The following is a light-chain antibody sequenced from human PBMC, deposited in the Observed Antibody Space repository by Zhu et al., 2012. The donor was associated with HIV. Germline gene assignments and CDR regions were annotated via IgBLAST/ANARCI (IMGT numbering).Light chain of an antibody. CDR1: QSVSSNY. V-gene: IGKV3-20*01. CDR3: HQYDKSWT. J-gene: IGKJ1*01. Sequence: EIVLTQSPGTLSLSPGDRATLACRASQSVSSNYVIWYQQKPGQAPRPLIYGASDRASGVPDRFSGSGSGTDFTLTISRLEPEDFAVYYCHQYDKSWTFGQGTKVEIK. CDR2: GAS.